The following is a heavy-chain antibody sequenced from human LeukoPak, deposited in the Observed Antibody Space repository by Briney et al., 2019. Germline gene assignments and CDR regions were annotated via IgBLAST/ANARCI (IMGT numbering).Heavy chain of an antibody. D-gene: IGHD2-2*03. CDR2: ISGSGGST. Sequence: PGGSLRLSCAASGFTFSSYSMNWVRQAPGKGLEWVSAISGSGGSTYYADSVKGRFTISRDNSKNTLYLQMNSLRAEDTAVYYCAKGGYCSSTSCYYYYYGMDVWGQGTTVTVSS. CDR1: GFTFSSYS. V-gene: IGHV3-23*01. CDR3: AKGGYCSSTSCYYYYYGMDV. J-gene: IGHJ6*02.